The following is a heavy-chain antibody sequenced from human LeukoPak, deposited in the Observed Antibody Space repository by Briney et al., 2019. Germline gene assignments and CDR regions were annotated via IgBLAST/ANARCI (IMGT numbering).Heavy chain of an antibody. CDR2: ISGYNGDT. J-gene: IGHJ5*02. D-gene: IGHD3-22*01. CDR3: ARDEARYSSGYYPNWFDP. V-gene: IGHV1-18*01. CDR1: GYTFTSYG. Sequence: GASVKVSCKASGYTFTSYGISWGRQAPGQGLEWMGWISGYNGDTHYAHNLQGRVTMTTDTSTSTAYMELRSLRSDDTAVYYCARDEARYSSGYYPNWFDPWGQGTLVTVSS.